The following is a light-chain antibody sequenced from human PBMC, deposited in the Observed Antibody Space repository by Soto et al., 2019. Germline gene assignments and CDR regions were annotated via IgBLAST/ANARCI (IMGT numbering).Light chain of an antibody. Sequence: EIVLTQSPGTLSLSPGERATLSCRASQSVSSNFLAWYQEKPGQAPRLLIYGESSRATGIPDRFSGSGSGTDFTLTISRLEPEDFAVYYCRQYGYSLGFAFGGGTKV. CDR2: GES. CDR3: RQYGYSLGFA. CDR1: QSVSSNF. J-gene: IGKJ4*01. V-gene: IGKV3-20*01.